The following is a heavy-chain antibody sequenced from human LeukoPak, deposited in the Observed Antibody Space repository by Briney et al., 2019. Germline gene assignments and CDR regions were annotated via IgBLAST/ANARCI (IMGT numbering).Heavy chain of an antibody. CDR2: IYYSGST. CDR1: GGSISDYY. CDR3: ARAQYYYDSSGYYYRPTDDAFDI. D-gene: IGHD3-22*01. V-gene: IGHV4-59*01. Sequence: SETLSLTCTVSGGSISDYYWSWIRQPPGKGLEWIGYIYYSGSTNYNPSLKSRVTISVDTSKNQFSLKLSSVTAADTAVYYCARAQYYYDSSGYYYRPTDDAFDIWGQGTMVTVSS. J-gene: IGHJ3*02.